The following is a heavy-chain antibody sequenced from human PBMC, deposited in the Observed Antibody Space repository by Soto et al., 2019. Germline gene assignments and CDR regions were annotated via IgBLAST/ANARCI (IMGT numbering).Heavy chain of an antibody. CDR1: GFTFNNYG. CDR3: AREDSIIIPAVSDF. D-gene: IGHD2-2*01. Sequence: GGSLRLSCVVSGFTFNNYGINWVRQAPGKGLEWVSTVSKSDYTYYSDSVKGRFTTSRDNAKNTVSLQMNTLRAEDTAVYYCAREDSIIIPAVSDFWGQGAMVTVYS. V-gene: IGHV3-21*04. CDR2: VSKSDYT. J-gene: IGHJ4*02.